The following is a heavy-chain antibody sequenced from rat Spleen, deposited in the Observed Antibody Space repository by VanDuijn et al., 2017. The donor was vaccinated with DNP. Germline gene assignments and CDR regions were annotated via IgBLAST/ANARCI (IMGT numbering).Heavy chain of an antibody. J-gene: IGHJ3*01. V-gene: IGHV2-41*01. D-gene: IGHD1-2*01. Sequence: QVQLKESGPGLVQPSQTLSLTCTVAGLSLTSYNVHWVRQPPGKGLEWIGAIWSGGSTDYNSALKSRLSISRDTSKSQVFLKMNSLQTEDTATYYCVRSPETTYIYFPWAYWGQGTLVTVSS. CDR2: IWSGGST. CDR3: VRSPETTYIYFPWAY. CDR1: GLSLTSYN.